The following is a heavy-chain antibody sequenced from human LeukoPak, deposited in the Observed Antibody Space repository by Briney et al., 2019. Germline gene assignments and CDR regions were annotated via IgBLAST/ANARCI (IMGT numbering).Heavy chain of an antibody. D-gene: IGHD4-17*01. CDR2: INHSGST. Sequence: NPSETLSLTCAVYGGSFSGYYWSWIRQPPGKGLEWIGEINHSGSTNYNPPLKSRVTISVDTSKNQFSLKLSSVTAADTAVYYCARGTTVNYYYYYYMDVWGKGTTVTVSS. V-gene: IGHV4-34*01. CDR1: GGSFSGYY. J-gene: IGHJ6*03. CDR3: ARGTTVNYYYYYYMDV.